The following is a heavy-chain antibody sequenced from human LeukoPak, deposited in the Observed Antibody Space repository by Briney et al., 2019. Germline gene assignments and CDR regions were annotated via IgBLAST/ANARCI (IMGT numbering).Heavy chain of an antibody. D-gene: IGHD3-10*01. V-gene: IGHV1-24*01. Sequence: PGGSLRLSCAASGLTFSSYAMNWVRQAPGKGLEWMGGFDPEDGEAFYAQKFQGRVTMTEDTSADTAFMELSSLRSEDTAVYYCATQSLLAGVPYGYFQHWGPGTLVTVSS. CDR2: FDPEDGEA. J-gene: IGHJ1*01. CDR3: ATQSLLAGVPYGYFQH. CDR1: GLTFSSYA.